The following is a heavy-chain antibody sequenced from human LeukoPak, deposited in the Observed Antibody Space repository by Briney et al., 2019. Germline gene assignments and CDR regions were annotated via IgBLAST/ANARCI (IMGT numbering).Heavy chain of an antibody. CDR1: GFTFSSYA. CDR2: ISGSGGST. CDR3: AKLVDSSVYFDY. D-gene: IGHD3-22*01. V-gene: IGHV3-23*01. J-gene: IGHJ4*02. Sequence: PGGSLRPSCAASGFTFSSYAMSWVRQAPGKGLEWVSAISGSGGSTYYADSVKGRFTISRDNSKNTLYLQMNSLRAEDTAVYYCAKLVDSSVYFDYWGQGTLVTVSS.